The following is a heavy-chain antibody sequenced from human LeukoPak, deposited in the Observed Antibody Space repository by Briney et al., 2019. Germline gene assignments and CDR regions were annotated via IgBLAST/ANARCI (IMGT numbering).Heavy chain of an antibody. V-gene: IGHV4-59*08. CDR1: GGSISGYY. J-gene: IGHJ4*02. CDR3: ARFSGSTWGFDL. CDR2: IHYSGST. Sequence: SETLSLTCTVSGGSISGYYWNWIRQTPGKGLEWIAYIHYSGSTNYNPSLKSRVTISMDTSKSLFSLRLTSVTAADTAVYYCARFSGSTWGFDLWGQGTLVTVSS. D-gene: IGHD6-13*01.